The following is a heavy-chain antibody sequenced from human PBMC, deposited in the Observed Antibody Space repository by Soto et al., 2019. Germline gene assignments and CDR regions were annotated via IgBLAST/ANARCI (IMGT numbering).Heavy chain of an antibody. J-gene: IGHJ4*02. CDR2: TNSDGTDS. Sequence: GGSLRLSCAAAGFDFEDYAMHWVRQVPGKGLEWVSLTNSDGTDSYYMDSVKGRFTISRDNAKSTLYLQMDRLRPEDTALYFCAKSLYYYDSSPLDHWGQGTLVTVSS. CDR3: AKSLYYYDSSPLDH. D-gene: IGHD3-22*01. V-gene: IGHV3-43D*04. CDR1: GFDFEDYA.